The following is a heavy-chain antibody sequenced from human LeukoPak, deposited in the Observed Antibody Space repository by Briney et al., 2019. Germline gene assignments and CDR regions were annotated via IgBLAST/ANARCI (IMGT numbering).Heavy chain of an antibody. CDR1: GFTFTSSA. Sequence: SVKVSCKASGFTFTSSAMQWVRQARGQRLEWIGWIVVGSGNTNYAQKFQERVTITRDMSPSTAYMELSSLRSEDTAVYYCALGAYYYDSSGYYPWGQGTLVTVSS. CDR2: IVVGSGNT. D-gene: IGHD3-22*01. V-gene: IGHV1-58*02. CDR3: ALGAYYYDSSGYYP. J-gene: IGHJ5*02.